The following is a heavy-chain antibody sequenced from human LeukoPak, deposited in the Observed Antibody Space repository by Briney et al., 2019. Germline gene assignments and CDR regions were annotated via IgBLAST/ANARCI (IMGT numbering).Heavy chain of an antibody. CDR2: ISYDGSNK. CDR3: ARAGNHIAAAGLDY. Sequence: PGGSLRLSCAASGFTFSSYAMHWVRQAPGKGLEWVAVISYDGSNKCYADSVKGRFTISRDNSKNTLYLQMNSLRAEDTAVYYCARAGNHIAAAGLDYWGQGTLVTVSS. J-gene: IGHJ4*02. V-gene: IGHV3-30-3*01. CDR1: GFTFSSYA. D-gene: IGHD6-13*01.